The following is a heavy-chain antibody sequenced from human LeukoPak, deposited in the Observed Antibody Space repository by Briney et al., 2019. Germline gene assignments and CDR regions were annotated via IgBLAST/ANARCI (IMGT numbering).Heavy chain of an antibody. V-gene: IGHV4-31*03. CDR3: ASPTVRGVIDY. CDR1: GGSISSGGYY. J-gene: IGHJ4*02. D-gene: IGHD3-10*02. CDR2: IYYSGST. Sequence: PSETLSLTCTVSGGSISSGGYYWSWIRQHPGKGLEWIGYIYYSGSTYYNLSLKSRVTISVDTSKNQFSLKLSSVTAADTAVYYCASPTVRGVIDYWGQGTLVTVSS.